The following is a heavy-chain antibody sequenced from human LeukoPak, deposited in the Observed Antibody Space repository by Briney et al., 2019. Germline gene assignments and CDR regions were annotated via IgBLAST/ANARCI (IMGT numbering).Heavy chain of an antibody. V-gene: IGHV5-10-1*01. CDR3: ARSRLLWFGEAIGFDY. D-gene: IGHD3-10*01. Sequence: GEALRISCKGSGYSFTSYWNSWVRPMPGKGLEWMGRIDPSDSYTNYSPSFQGHVTISADKSISTAYLQWSSLKASDTAMYYCARSRLLWFGEAIGFDYWGQGTLVTVSS. J-gene: IGHJ4*02. CDR1: GYSFTSYW. CDR2: IDPSDSYT.